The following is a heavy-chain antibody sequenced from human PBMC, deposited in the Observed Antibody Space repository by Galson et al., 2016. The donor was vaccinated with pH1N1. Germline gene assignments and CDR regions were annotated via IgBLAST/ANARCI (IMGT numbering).Heavy chain of an antibody. J-gene: IGHJ4*02. D-gene: IGHD3-16*01. Sequence: SLRLSCAASGFTFSHYWMSWVRQAPGKGLEWVANIKENGSEKYYLDSVKGRFTISRDNAKHSVSLQLDSLRAEDTAVYYCAGHLFSASESPFEYWGQGTRVIVSS. CDR2: IKENGSEK. V-gene: IGHV3-7*01. CDR1: GFTFSHYW. CDR3: AGHLFSASESPFEY.